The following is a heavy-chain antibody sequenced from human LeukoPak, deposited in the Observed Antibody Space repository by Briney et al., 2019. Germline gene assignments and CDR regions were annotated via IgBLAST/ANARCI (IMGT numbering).Heavy chain of an antibody. CDR3: AKDVTPSVVVAASFFDY. CDR1: GFTFSSYA. J-gene: IGHJ4*02. Sequence: GGSLRPSCAASGFTFSSYAMSWVRQAPGKGLEWVSAISGSGGSTYYADSVKGRFTISRDNSKNTLYLQMNSLRAEDTAVYYCAKDVTPSVVVAASFFDYWGQGTLVTASS. CDR2: ISGSGGST. V-gene: IGHV3-23*01. D-gene: IGHD2-15*01.